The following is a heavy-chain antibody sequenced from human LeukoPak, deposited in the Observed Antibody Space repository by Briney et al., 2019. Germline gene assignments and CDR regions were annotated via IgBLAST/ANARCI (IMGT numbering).Heavy chain of an antibody. V-gene: IGHV3-11*04. CDR3: ARGPGVIDY. CDR2: ISSGGSTI. D-gene: IGHD3-16*02. J-gene: IGHJ4*02. CDR1: GFSFSDYY. Sequence: PGGSLRLSCTASGFSFSDYYMSWIRQAPGKGLEWVSYISSGGSTIYYADSVKGRFTISRGNAKNSLYLKMNSLRADDTAVYYCARGPGVIDYWGQGTLVTVSS.